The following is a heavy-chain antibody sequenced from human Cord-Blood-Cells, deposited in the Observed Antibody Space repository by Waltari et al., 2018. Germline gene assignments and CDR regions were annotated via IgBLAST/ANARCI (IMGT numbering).Heavy chain of an antibody. J-gene: IGHJ4*02. CDR2: MKSKTDGGTT. CDR1: GFTFSNAW. V-gene: IGHV3-15*01. CDR3: TTESDY. Sequence: EVQLVESGGGLVKPGGSLRLSCAASGFTFSNAWMSWVRQAPGKGLEWVGRMKSKTDGGTTDYAAPVKGRFTISRDDSKNTLYLQMNSLKTEDTAVYYCTTESDYWGQGTLVTVSS.